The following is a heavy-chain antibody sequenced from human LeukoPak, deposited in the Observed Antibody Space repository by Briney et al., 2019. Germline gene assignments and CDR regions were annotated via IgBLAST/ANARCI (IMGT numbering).Heavy chain of an antibody. CDR1: GFTFSSYA. CDR3: ERVPSYYDFWGVFFGSSPSHFDY. D-gene: IGHD3-3*01. J-gene: IGHJ4*02. V-gene: IGHV3-30-3*01. Sequence: PGRSLRLSCAASGFTFSSYAMHWVRQAPGKGLEWVAVISYDGSNKYYADSVKGRFTISRDNSKNTLYLQMNSLRAEDTAVYYCERVPSYYDFWGVFFGSSPSHFDYGAGEP. CDR2: ISYDGSNK.